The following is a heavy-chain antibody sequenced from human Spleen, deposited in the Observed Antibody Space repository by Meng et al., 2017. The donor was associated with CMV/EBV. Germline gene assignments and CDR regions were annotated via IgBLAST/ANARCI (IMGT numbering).Heavy chain of an antibody. Sequence: TFTSYTISWVRQAPGQGLEWMGRITPIVAMPRYPQKFQDRVTITADKFTSTTYMDLSSLTIEDTAVYYCATSHCSREDCRESFNWFDFWGQGTLVTVSS. CDR3: ATSHCSREDCRESFNWFDF. CDR1: TFTSYT. D-gene: IGHD2-2*01. V-gene: IGHV1-69*02. CDR2: ITPIVAMP. J-gene: IGHJ5*01.